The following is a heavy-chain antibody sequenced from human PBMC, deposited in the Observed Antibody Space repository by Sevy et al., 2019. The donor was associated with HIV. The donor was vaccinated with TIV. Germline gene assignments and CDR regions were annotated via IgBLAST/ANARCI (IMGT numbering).Heavy chain of an antibody. V-gene: IGHV3-48*01. Sequence: GGSLRLSCAASGFTFSSYSMNWVRQAPGKGLEWVSYISGSSNTKYYADSVKGRFTISRDNAKNSLYLQMNSLRAEDTAVYYCARDPEQLVGNYFDYWGQATPVTVSS. D-gene: IGHD6-13*01. J-gene: IGHJ4*02. CDR2: ISGSSNTK. CDR3: ARDPEQLVGNYFDY. CDR1: GFTFSSYS.